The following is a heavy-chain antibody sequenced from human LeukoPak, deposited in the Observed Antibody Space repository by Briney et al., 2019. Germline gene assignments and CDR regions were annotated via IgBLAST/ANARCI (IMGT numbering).Heavy chain of an antibody. CDR3: ARGLRYSSSSVFDY. Sequence: PSETLSLTCTVSGGSISTSSYYWGWIRQPPGKGLECIGNIYYSGSTYYNPSLKSRVTISVDTSKNQFSLKLSSVTAADTAVYYCARGLRYSSSSVFDYWGQGTLVTVSS. V-gene: IGHV4-39*07. D-gene: IGHD6-6*01. CDR1: GGSISTSSYY. CDR2: IYYSGST. J-gene: IGHJ4*02.